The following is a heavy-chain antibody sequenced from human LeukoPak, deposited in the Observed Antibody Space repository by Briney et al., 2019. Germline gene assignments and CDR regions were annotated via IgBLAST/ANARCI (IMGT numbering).Heavy chain of an antibody. CDR2: INPNSGGT. V-gene: IGHV1-2*02. D-gene: IGHD1-26*01. CDR1: GYTFTGYY. J-gene: IGHJ5*02. CDR3: ASFSGSYPNWFDP. Sequence: GASVKVSCKASGYTFTGYYMHWVRQAPGQGLEWMGWINPNSGGTNYAQKFQGRVTMTRDTSISTAYMELSRLRSDDTALYYCASFSGSYPNWFDPWGQGTLVTVSS.